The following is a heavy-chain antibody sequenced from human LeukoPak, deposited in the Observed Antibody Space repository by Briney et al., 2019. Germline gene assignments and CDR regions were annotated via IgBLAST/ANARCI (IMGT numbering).Heavy chain of an antibody. J-gene: IGHJ5*02. Sequence: SETLSLTCTVSGGSISSSSYYWGWIRQPPGKGLEWIGSIYYSGSTNYNPSLKSRVTISVDTSKNQFSLKLSSVTAADTAVYYCARGGLFGYYDSSGPSRPWGQGTLVTVSS. V-gene: IGHV4-39*07. CDR2: IYYSGST. CDR3: ARGGLFGYYDSSGPSRP. CDR1: GGSISSSSYY. D-gene: IGHD3-22*01.